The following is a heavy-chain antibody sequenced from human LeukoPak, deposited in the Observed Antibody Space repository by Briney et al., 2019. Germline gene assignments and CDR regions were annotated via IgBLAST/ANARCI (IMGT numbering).Heavy chain of an antibody. Sequence: SGTLSLTCAVSGGSISSSNWWSWVRQPPGKGLEWIGEIYHSGSTNYNPSLKSRVTISVDKSKNQFSLKLSSVTAADTAVYYCARVLSRITMVRGRGAFDIWGQGTMVTVSS. V-gene: IGHV4-4*02. CDR3: ARVLSRITMVRGRGAFDI. CDR2: IYHSGST. J-gene: IGHJ3*02. CDR1: GGSISSSNW. D-gene: IGHD3-10*01.